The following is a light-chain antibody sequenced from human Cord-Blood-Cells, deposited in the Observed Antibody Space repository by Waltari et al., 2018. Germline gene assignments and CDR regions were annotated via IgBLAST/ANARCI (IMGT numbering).Light chain of an antibody. V-gene: IGKV3-11*01. Sequence: EIVLTQSPATLSLSPGERATLSCRASKSVSSYLAWYQQKPGQAPRLLIYDASNRATGIPARFSGSGSGTDFTLTISSLEPEAFAVYYCQQRSKWITFGREIKVEI. CDR1: KSVSSY. CDR2: DAS. J-gene: IGKJ4*01. CDR3: QQRSKWIT.